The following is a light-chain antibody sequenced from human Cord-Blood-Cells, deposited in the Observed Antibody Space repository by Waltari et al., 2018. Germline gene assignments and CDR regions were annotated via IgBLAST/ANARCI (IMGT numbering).Light chain of an antibody. CDR2: GKN. CDR1: SLRSCV. V-gene: IGLV3-19*01. J-gene: IGLJ2*01. Sequence: SSALTLDPAVSVALGETVRIRWQGDSLRSCVAGWYQQKPAQAPVLVIYGKNNRPSGIPDRFSGSSSGNTASLTITGAQAEDEADYYCNSRDSSGNHLVFGGGTKLTVL. CDR3: NSRDSSGNHLV.